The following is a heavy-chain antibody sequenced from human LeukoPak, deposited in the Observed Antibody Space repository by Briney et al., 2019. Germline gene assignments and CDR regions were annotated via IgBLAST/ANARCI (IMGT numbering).Heavy chain of an antibody. Sequence: GGSLRLSCSASGFQFSSFWMHWVRQAPGKGLVWVSRINLDGRGTTYADSVKGRFTISRDNAKNTLYLQMNSLRAEDTAVYYCARARDYYDLYAFDIWGQGTMVTVSS. CDR2: INLDGRGT. V-gene: IGHV3-74*01. J-gene: IGHJ3*02. CDR1: GFQFSSFW. CDR3: ARARDYYDLYAFDI. D-gene: IGHD3-22*01.